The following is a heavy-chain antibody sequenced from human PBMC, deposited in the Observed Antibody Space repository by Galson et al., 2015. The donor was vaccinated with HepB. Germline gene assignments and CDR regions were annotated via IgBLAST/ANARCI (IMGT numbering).Heavy chain of an antibody. CDR2: IYWDDDK. V-gene: IGHV2-5*02. CDR3: AHSGCYGSGPCFDY. J-gene: IGHJ4*02. D-gene: IGHD3-10*01. Sequence: PALVKPTQTLTLTCTFSGFSLSTSGVGVAWIRQPPGKALEWLALIYWDDDKRFSPSLRSRLTITKDTSKNQVVLTMTNMDPVDTATYYCAHSGCYGSGPCFDYWGQGILVTVSS. CDR1: GFSLSTSGVG.